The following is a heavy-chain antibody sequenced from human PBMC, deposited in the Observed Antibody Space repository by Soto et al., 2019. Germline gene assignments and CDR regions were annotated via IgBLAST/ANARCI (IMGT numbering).Heavy chain of an antibody. Sequence: EVQLLESGGGLVQPGGSLRLSCAASGFTFRNFAMNWVRQAPGKGLEWVSSTTSGGSTFYVDSVKGRFTIARDNSKDTLYLQMSSLRAEDTAVYYCAKNRLYCTSWYGVSDYWGQGSLVTVSS. D-gene: IGHD6-13*01. CDR3: AKNRLYCTSWYGVSDY. CDR1: GFTFRNFA. V-gene: IGHV3-23*01. J-gene: IGHJ4*02. CDR2: TTSGGST.